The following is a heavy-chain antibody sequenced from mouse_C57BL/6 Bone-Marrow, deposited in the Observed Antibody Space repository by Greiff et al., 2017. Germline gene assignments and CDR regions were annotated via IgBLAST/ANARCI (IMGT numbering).Heavy chain of an antibody. CDR3: AISYEGPITTVDLYYFDY. V-gene: IGHV1-74*01. CDR1: GYTFTSYW. J-gene: IGHJ2*01. CDR2: IHPSDSDT. Sequence: VQLQQPGAELVKPGASVKVSCKASGYTFTSYWMHWVKQRPGQGLEWIGRIHPSDSDTNYNQKFKGKATLTVDKSSSTAYMPRSSLTSEDSAVYYGAISYEGPITTVDLYYFDYWGQGTTLTVSS. D-gene: IGHD1-1*01.